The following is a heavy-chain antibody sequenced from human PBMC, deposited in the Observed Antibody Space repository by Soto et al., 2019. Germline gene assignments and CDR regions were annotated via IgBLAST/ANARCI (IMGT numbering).Heavy chain of an antibody. CDR1: GGTFSTYS. V-gene: IGHV1-69*02. CDR3: AKEASCSAGSCVDDAFDI. J-gene: IGHJ3*02. CDR2: IIPVLGLA. Sequence: QVQLVQSGAEVKKPGSSVKVSCKASGGTFSTYSITWVRQAPGQGPEWMGRIIPVLGLANYAQKFHGRVTINAGTATSTAYMELSSLRSEDTAVYYCAKEASCSAGSCVDDAFDIWGQGTMVTVSS. D-gene: IGHD2-15*01.